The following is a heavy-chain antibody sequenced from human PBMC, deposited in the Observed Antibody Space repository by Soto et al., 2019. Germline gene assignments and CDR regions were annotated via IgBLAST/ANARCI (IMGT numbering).Heavy chain of an antibody. CDR3: ARMGAAAGYYYYYGMDV. Sequence: SETLSLTCAVYGGSGGSFSGYYWSWIRQPPGKGLEWIGEINHSGSTNYNPSLKSRVTISVDTSKNQFSLKLSSVTAADTAVYYCARMGAAAGYYYYYGMDVWGQGTTVTVSS. CDR1: GGSGGSFSGYY. D-gene: IGHD6-13*01. J-gene: IGHJ6*02. CDR2: INHSGST. V-gene: IGHV4-34*01.